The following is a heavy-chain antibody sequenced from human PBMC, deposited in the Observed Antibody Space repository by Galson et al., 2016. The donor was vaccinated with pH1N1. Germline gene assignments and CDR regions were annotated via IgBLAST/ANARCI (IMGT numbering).Heavy chain of an antibody. J-gene: IGHJ6*02. CDR1: GSSIGSDGNY. CDR3: PRDPTPTTGPRFSFFYGMDV. CDR2: ISYSEST. D-gene: IGHD4-17*01. Sequence: TLSLTCTVSGSSIGSDGNYWSWIRQHPGKGLEWIGYISYSESTNYNPSLKSRVTISIDTSKKQFSLKLNSVTAADTAVYYCPRDPTPTTGPRFSFFYGMDVWGQGTTVTVSS. V-gene: IGHV4-31*03.